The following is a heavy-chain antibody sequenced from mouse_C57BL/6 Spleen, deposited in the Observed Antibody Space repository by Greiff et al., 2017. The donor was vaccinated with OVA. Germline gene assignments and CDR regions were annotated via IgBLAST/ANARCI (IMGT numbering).Heavy chain of an antibody. CDR3: ARWEVTTGRYFDV. V-gene: IGHV1-80*01. J-gene: IGHJ1*03. CDR1: GYAFSSYW. D-gene: IGHD2-1*01. Sequence: QVQLKQSGAELVKPGASVKISCKASGYAFSSYWMNWVKQRPGKGLAWIGQIYPGDGDTNYNGKFKGKATLTADKSSITAYMQLSSLTSEDSAVNFCARWEVTTGRYFDVWGTGTTVTVSS. CDR2: IYPGDGDT.